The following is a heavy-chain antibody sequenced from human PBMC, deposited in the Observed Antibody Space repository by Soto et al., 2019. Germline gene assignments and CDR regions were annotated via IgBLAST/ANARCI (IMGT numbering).Heavy chain of an antibody. CDR3: AKEMSRRTVLDSSSHGGDY. D-gene: IGHD6-6*01. J-gene: IGHJ4*02. CDR1: GFTLRSYG. CDR2: ISYDESHK. Sequence: QVQLVESGGGVVQPGKSLRLSCAASGFTLRSYGMHWVRQAPGKGLEWLAVISYDESHKYYADSVKGRFTISRDTSNNALYLQMHSLRAEDTAVYYCAKEMSRRTVLDSSSHGGDYWGQGTGVSGSS. V-gene: IGHV3-30*18.